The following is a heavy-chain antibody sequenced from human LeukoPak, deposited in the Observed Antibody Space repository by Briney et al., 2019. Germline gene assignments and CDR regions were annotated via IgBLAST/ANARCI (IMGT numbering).Heavy chain of an antibody. J-gene: IGHJ1*01. Sequence: SETLSLTCTVSGGSISSSSYYWGWIRQPPGKGLEWIGSIYYSGSTYYNPSLKSRVTISVDTSKNQFSLKLSSVTAADTAVYYCARAGYGALQYWGQGTLVTVSS. V-gene: IGHV4-39*07. D-gene: IGHD4-17*01. CDR3: ARAGYGALQY. CDR1: GGSISSSSYY. CDR2: IYYSGST.